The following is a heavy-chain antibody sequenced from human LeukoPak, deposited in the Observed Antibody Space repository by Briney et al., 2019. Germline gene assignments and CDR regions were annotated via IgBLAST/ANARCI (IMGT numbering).Heavy chain of an antibody. CDR1: GDSISTSYNY. Sequence: SETLSLTCSVSGDSISTSYNYWGRIRQPPGKGLEWIGSIYYSGGTYYNPSLKSRVTISVDTSKNQFSLKLSSVTAADTAVYYCARRRRAYHVDTWGQGNLVTVSS. V-gene: IGHV4-39*01. D-gene: IGHD5-24*01. CDR3: ARRRRAYHVDT. J-gene: IGHJ5*02. CDR2: IYYSGGT.